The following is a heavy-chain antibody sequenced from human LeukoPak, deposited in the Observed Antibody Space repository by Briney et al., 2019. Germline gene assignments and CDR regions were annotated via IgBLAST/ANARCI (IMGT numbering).Heavy chain of an antibody. D-gene: IGHD2-15*01. CDR1: GYTFTSYG. Sequence: ASVKVSCKASGYTFTSYGISWVRQAPGQGLEWMGWISAYNGNTNYAQKLQGRVTTTTDTSTSTAYMELRSLRSDDTAVYYCARRYCSGGSCYNPDYWGQGTLVTVSS. V-gene: IGHV1-18*01. CDR2: ISAYNGNT. J-gene: IGHJ4*02. CDR3: ARRYCSGGSCYNPDY.